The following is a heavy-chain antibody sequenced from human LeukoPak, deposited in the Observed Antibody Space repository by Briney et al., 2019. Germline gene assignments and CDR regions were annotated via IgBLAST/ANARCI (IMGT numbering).Heavy chain of an antibody. Sequence: SETLSLTCTVSGGSLSSYYWTWIRQPPGKGLEWIGYIYDSGSPNYNPSLKSRVTISHDTSKNQFSLMLNSVIPADTAVYFCARDGGRRGWFDPWGQGTLVTVSS. V-gene: IGHV4-59*01. CDR3: ARDGGRRGWFDP. J-gene: IGHJ5*02. CDR1: GGSLSSYY. CDR2: IYDSGSP.